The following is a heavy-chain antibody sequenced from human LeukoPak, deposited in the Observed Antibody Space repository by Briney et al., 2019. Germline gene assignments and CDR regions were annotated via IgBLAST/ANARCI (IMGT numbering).Heavy chain of an antibody. Sequence: GGSLRLSCAASGFTFSDYYMSWIRQAPGKGLEWVSYISSSGSTIYYADSVKGRFTISRDNAKNSLYLQMNSLRAEDTAVYYCARVIAAAGTREIYGMDVWGQGTTVTASS. J-gene: IGHJ6*02. D-gene: IGHD6-13*01. CDR3: ARVIAAAGTREIYGMDV. V-gene: IGHV3-11*01. CDR1: GFTFSDYY. CDR2: ISSSGSTI.